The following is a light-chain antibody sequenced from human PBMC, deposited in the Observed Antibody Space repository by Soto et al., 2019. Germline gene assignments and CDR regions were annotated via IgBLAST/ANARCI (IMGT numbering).Light chain of an antibody. Sequence: QSALTQPRSVSGSPGQSVTISRTGTGSDVGGYDFVSWYQQHPGKAPELMIYDVSKRPSGVPDRFSGSKSGNTASLTISGLQADDEADYYCCSYAGTYTVVFGGGTKLTVL. CDR2: DVS. V-gene: IGLV2-11*01. CDR3: CSYAGTYTVV. J-gene: IGLJ2*01. CDR1: GSDVGGYDF.